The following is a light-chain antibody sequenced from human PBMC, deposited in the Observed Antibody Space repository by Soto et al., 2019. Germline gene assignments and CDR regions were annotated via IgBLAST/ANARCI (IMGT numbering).Light chain of an antibody. Sequence: DIQMTQSPSSLSASVGDRVTITCRASQDISNFLAWFQQKPRKAPKSLIYEASNLQSGVPPKFSGSASGIDFTLTISSLQPEDFATYYCQQYHSYPPTFGQGTKVEIK. CDR1: QDISNF. CDR2: EAS. CDR3: QQYHSYPPT. J-gene: IGKJ1*01. V-gene: IGKV1-16*02.